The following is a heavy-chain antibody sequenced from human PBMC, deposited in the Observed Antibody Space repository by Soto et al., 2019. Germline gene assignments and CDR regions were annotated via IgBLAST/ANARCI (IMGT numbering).Heavy chain of an antibody. D-gene: IGHD3-22*01. J-gene: IGHJ3*02. CDR2: VSYDGGVK. Sequence: ESGGGVVQPGTSLRVSCAASGFTFSHYGIHWVRQAPGKGLEWVAVVSYDGGVKLYADSVRDRFAISRDNSKNTLYLQMNSLGPDDTAVYYCAKLPWGFNYYDRSEYRATDNDAFDIWGQGTMVTFSS. V-gene: IGHV3-30*18. CDR3: AKLPWGFNYYDRSEYRATDNDAFDI. CDR1: GFTFSHYG.